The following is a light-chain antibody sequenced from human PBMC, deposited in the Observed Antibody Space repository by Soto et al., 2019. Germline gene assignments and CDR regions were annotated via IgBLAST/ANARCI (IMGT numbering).Light chain of an antibody. CDR1: QTVDTW. J-gene: IGKJ1*01. Sequence: IQMTQFPSTLPASVGDTVTITCRASQTVDTWLAWYQQKPGKAPSLLIYRASSLESGVPSRFSGSGSGTEFTLTIRSLQPDDFASYYCQQYNNYPRTFGQGTKVEVK. V-gene: IGKV1-5*03. CDR2: RAS. CDR3: QQYNNYPRT.